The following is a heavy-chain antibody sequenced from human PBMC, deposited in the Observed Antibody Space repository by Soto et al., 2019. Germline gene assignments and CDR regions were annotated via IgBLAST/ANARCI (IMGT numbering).Heavy chain of an antibody. V-gene: IGHV3-53*01. CDR3: HGYGY. CDR1: GFSVTANY. CDR2: IYSGGST. J-gene: IGHJ4*02. Sequence: EVQVVESGGGLIQPGGSLRLSCEVSGFSVTANYMSWVRQAPGKGLEWVSVIYSGGSTYYIYSVKGRFSISRDISKNTMYIQMYSLRAVDTAGYYCHGYGYWGQGTLVTVSS. D-gene: IGHD5-12*01.